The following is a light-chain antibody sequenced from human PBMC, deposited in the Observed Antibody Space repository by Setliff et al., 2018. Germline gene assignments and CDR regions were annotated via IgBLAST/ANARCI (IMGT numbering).Light chain of an antibody. V-gene: IGLV2-14*03. CDR3: SSYSTRTTLDV. CDR1: SSDIGAFNY. CDR2: DVT. J-gene: IGLJ1*01. Sequence: QSVPTQPASVSGSPGQSITISCTGSSSDIGAFNYVAWYQQHPGKAPKLIIYDVTNRPSGVSNRFSGSKSDNTASLTISGLQAEDEADYYCSSYSTRTTLDVFGTGTKVTVL.